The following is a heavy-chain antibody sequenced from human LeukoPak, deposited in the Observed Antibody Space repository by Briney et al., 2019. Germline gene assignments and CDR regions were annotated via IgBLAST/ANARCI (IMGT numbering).Heavy chain of an antibody. D-gene: IGHD1-26*01. CDR2: ISGSGCST. CDR3: AKDKGAGHHRDAFDI. Sequence: GGSLRLSCAASGFTFSSYAMSWVRQAPGKGLGWVSAISGSGCSTYYADSVKGRFTISRDNSKHTLYRQMTSLRAEYTAVYYCAKDKGAGHHRDAFDIWGQGTMVTVSS. CDR1: GFTFSSYA. V-gene: IGHV3-23*01. J-gene: IGHJ3*02.